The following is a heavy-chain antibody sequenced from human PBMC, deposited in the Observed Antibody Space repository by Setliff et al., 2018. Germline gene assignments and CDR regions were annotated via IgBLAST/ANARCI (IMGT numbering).Heavy chain of an antibody. V-gene: IGHV1-3*01. Sequence: ASVKVSCKASGYIFTSYGISWVRQAPGQRLEWMGWINAGNGNTKCSQNFQGRVTFTSDTSANTAFMELSSLRSEDSSMYYCARGQTVGPNSGKDYWGQGTLVTVSS. D-gene: IGHD1-26*01. J-gene: IGHJ4*02. CDR2: INAGNGNT. CDR3: ARGQTVGPNSGKDY. CDR1: GYIFTSYG.